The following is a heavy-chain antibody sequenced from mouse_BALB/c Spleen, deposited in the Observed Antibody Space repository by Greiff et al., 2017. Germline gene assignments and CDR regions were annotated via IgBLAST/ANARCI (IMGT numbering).Heavy chain of an antibody. J-gene: IGHJ3*01. V-gene: IGHV1S29*02. Sequence: VQLQQSGPELVKPGASVKISCKASGYTFTDYNMHWVKQSHGKSLEWIGYIYPYNGGTGYNQKFKSKATLTVDNSSSTAYMELRSLTSEDSAVYYCASARGLGFAYWGQGTLVTVSA. D-gene: IGHD3-1*01. CDR2: IYPYNGGT. CDR1: GYTFTDYN. CDR3: ASARGLGFAY.